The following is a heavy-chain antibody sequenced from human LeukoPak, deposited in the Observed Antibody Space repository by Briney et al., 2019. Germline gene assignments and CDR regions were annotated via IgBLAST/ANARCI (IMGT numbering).Heavy chain of an antibody. D-gene: IGHD3-10*01. CDR1: GFTFDDYA. CDR3: AKDRLMVRGVPGDY. Sequence: PGRSLRLSCAASGFTFDDYAMHWVRQAPGKGLEWVSGISWNSGSIGYADSVKGRFTISRDNAKNSLYLQMNSLRAEDTAVYYCAKDRLMVRGVPGDYWGQGTLITVSS. V-gene: IGHV3-9*01. CDR2: ISWNSGSI. J-gene: IGHJ4*02.